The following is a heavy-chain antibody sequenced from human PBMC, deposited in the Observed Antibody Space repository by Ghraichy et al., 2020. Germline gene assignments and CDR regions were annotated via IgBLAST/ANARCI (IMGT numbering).Heavy chain of an antibody. CDR3: TRDAVTMLRGSRKPFDI. J-gene: IGHJ4*02. CDR2: IRMPAYAATV. V-gene: IGHV3-49*03. CDR1: GFAFTDYG. Sequence: GGSLRLSCSASGFAFTDYGLSWFRQPPGKGLEWVGGIRMPAYAATVVYAASVSGRFTISRDDSRSIAYLQMNSLKSEDTGVYYCTRDAVTMLRGSRKPFDIWGQGALVTVSS. D-gene: IGHD3-10*01.